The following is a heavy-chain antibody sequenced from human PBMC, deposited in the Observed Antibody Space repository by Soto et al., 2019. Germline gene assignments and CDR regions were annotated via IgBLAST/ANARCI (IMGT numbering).Heavy chain of an antibody. CDR3: AREGWDYGCNSGLFDY. J-gene: IGHJ4*02. CDR2: IYYSGST. Sequence: SETLSLTCTVSGGSISSYYWSWIRQPPGKGLEWIGYIYYSGSTNYNPSLKSRVTISVDTSKNQFSLKLSSVTAADTAVYYCAREGWDYGCNSGLFDYWGQGTLVTVSS. D-gene: IGHD4-17*01. CDR1: GGSISSYY. V-gene: IGHV4-59*01.